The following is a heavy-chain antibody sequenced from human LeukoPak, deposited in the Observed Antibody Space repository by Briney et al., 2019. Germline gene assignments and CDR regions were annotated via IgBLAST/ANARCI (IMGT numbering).Heavy chain of an antibody. V-gene: IGHV1-69*13. CDR1: GGAFSNFA. Sequence: ASVKVSCKASGGAFSNFAISWVRQAPGQGLEWMGGIIPIFGTANYAQKFQGRVTITADESTSTAYMELSSLRSEDTAVYYCARESGSQGNWFDPWGQGTLVTVSS. CDR3: ARESGSQGNWFDP. CDR2: IIPIFGTA. J-gene: IGHJ5*02. D-gene: IGHD1-26*01.